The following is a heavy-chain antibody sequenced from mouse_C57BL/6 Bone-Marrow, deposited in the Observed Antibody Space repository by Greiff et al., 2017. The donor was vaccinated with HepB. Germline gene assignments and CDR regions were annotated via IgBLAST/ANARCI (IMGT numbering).Heavy chain of an antibody. CDR3: VRTTVVGGYFDV. D-gene: IGHD1-1*01. CDR2: IRSKSNNYAT. CDR1: GFSFNTYA. Sequence: EVQVVESGGGLVQPKGSLKLSCAASGFSFNTYAMNWVRQAPGKGLEWVARIRSKSNNYATYYADSVKDRFTISRDDSESMLYLQMNNLKTEDTAMYYCVRTTVVGGYFDVWGTGTTVTVSS. V-gene: IGHV10-1*01. J-gene: IGHJ1*03.